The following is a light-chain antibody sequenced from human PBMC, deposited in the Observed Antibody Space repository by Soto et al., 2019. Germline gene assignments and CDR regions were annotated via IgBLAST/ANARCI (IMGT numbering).Light chain of an antibody. V-gene: IGLV2-14*03. CDR2: DVS. J-gene: IGLJ2*01. CDR1: SSDVGGYNY. CDR3: SSYTSSTTLVV. Sequence: QSALTQSASVSGSPGQSITISCSGTSSDVGGYNYVSWYQQHPGKAPKLMIFDVSDRPSGVSYRFSGSKSGNTASLTISGLQAEDEADYYCSSYTSSTTLVVFGGGTKLTVL.